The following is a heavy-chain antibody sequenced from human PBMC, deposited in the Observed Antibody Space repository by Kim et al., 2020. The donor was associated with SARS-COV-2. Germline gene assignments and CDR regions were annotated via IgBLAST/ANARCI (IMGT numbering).Heavy chain of an antibody. D-gene: IGHD3-9*01. CDR3: ARDGYDWLSIVSADWVGYYYYCMDV. J-gene: IGHJ6*02. CDR1: GFTFSSYG. Sequence: GGSLRLSCAASGFTFSSYGMHWVRQAPGKGLEWVAAISYDGSNKYYADSVKGRFTISRDHSKNTLYLQMNSLRAEDTAVYYCARDGYDWLSIVSADWVGYYYYCMDVWGQGTTVTVSS. CDR2: ISYDGSNK. V-gene: IGHV3-33*05.